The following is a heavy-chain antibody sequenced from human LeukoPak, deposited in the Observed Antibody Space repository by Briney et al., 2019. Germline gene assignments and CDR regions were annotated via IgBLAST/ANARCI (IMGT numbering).Heavy chain of an antibody. Sequence: GRSLRLSCAASGFTFSSYAMSWVRQAPGKGLGWVSAISGSGGSTYYADSVKGRFTISRDNSKNTLYLQMNSLRAEDTAVYYCAKDSGGSYPGDFDYWGQGTLVTVSS. CDR2: ISGSGGST. CDR1: GFTFSSYA. D-gene: IGHD1-26*01. CDR3: AKDSGGSYPGDFDY. J-gene: IGHJ4*02. V-gene: IGHV3-23*01.